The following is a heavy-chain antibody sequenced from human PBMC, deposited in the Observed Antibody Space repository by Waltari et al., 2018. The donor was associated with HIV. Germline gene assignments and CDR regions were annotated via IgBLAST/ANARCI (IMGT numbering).Heavy chain of an antibody. CDR3: AGRSPARRLNWFDP. D-gene: IGHD2-8*01. CDR2: IKQDGSEK. CDR1: GFTFSSYW. V-gene: IGHV3-7*01. Sequence: EVQLVESGGGLVQPGGSLRLSCAASGFTFSSYWMSWVRQAPGKGLEGVANIKQDGSEKYYVDSMKGRFTISRDNAKNSLYLKINSLRAEDTAVYYCAGRSPARRLNWFDPWGQGTLVIVSS. J-gene: IGHJ5*02.